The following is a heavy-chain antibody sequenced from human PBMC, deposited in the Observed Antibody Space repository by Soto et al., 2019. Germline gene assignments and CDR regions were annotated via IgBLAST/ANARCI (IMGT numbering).Heavy chain of an antibody. CDR3: AKLTMYDYGDYADYFDY. V-gene: IGHV3-23*01. D-gene: IGHD4-17*01. CDR1: GFTFSSFG. J-gene: IGHJ4*02. CDR2: VSAGGGTT. Sequence: GGFLRLSCGASGFTFSSFGMSWVRQAPGKGLEWVSSVSAGGGTTYYADSVKGRFTISRDNSRNTLYLQMNSLRAEDTAVYYCAKLTMYDYGDYADYFDYWGQATLVTVSS.